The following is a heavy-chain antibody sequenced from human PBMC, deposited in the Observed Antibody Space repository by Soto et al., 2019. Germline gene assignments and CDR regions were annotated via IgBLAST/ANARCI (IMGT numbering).Heavy chain of an antibody. D-gene: IGHD3-10*01. J-gene: IGHJ4*02. V-gene: IGHV3-23*01. CDR1: GFTFSSYA. CDR3: AKDVYLLWFWELPDYFDY. CDR2: ISGSGGST. Sequence: EVQLLESGGGLVQPGGSLRLSCAASGFTFSSYAMSWVRQAPGKGLEWVSAISGSGGSTYYADCVKGRFTISRDNSKNTLYLQMNSLRAEDTAVYYCAKDVYLLWFWELPDYFDYWGQGTLVTVSS.